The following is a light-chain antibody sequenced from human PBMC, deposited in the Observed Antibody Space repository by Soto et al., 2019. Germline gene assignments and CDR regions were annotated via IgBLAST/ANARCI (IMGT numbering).Light chain of an antibody. J-gene: IGLJ2*01. CDR2: QDT. CDR3: QAYDTSVV. V-gene: IGLV3-1*01. CDR1: KLGDKY. Sequence: SYELTQPPSVSVSPGQTASITCSGDKLGDKYASWYQQKPGQSPVLVISQDTKRPSGIPERFSGSNSGNTATLTISGTQAMDEADYYCQAYDTSVVFGGGTKLTV.